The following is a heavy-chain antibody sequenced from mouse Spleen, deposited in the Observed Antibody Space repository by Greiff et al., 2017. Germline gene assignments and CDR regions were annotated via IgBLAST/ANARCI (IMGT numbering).Heavy chain of an antibody. CDR3: ARGYGNYEAY. V-gene: IGHV1-80*01. CDR1: GYAFSSYW. D-gene: IGHD2-1*01. Sequence: QVQLKQSGAELVRPGSSVKISCKASGYAFSSYWMNWVKQRPGQGLEWIGQIYPGDGDTNYNGKFKGKATLTADKSSSTAYMQLSSLTSEDSAVYFCARGYGNYEAYWGQGTLVTVSA. J-gene: IGHJ3*01. CDR2: IYPGDGDT.